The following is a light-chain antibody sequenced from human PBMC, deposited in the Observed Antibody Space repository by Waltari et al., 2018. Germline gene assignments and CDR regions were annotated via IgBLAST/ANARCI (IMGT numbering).Light chain of an antibody. J-gene: IGLJ3*02. Sequence: QSVLTQPPSASGTPGPRVTISCSGSSSNIGSNYVYWYQQLPGTAPKLLIYRNNQRPSGVPDRFSGSKSGTSASRAISGLRSGDEADYYCAAWDDSLSGWVFGGGTKLTVL. CDR3: AAWDDSLSGWV. V-gene: IGLV1-47*01. CDR2: RNN. CDR1: SSNIGSNY.